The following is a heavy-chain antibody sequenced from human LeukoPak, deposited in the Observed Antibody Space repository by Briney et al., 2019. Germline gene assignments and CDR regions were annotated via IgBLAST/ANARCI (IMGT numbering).Heavy chain of an antibody. D-gene: IGHD5-24*01. J-gene: IGHJ3*02. V-gene: IGHV4-59*08. Sequence: KPSETLSLTCNVPGDSLTSHFWSWLRQTPGKGLEWIGYVFHSGTTNYSPSLKSRVTISLDTSKKQFYLRLASVTAADTAVYYCARRMATVTDAFDIWGRGTMVSVSS. CDR2: VFHSGTT. CDR3: ARRMATVTDAFDI. CDR1: GDSLTSHF.